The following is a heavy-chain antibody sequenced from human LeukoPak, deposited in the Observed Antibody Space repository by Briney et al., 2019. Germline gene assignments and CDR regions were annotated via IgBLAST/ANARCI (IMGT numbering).Heavy chain of an antibody. D-gene: IGHD3-10*01. Sequence: PGGSLRLSCAASGFTFSSYSMNWVRQAPGKGLEWVSSISSSSSYIYYADSVKGRFTISRDNAKNSLYLQMNSLRAEDTAVYYCARVDGSTNYYFDYWGQGTLVTVSS. CDR3: ARVDGSTNYYFDY. CDR1: GFTFSSYS. J-gene: IGHJ4*02. V-gene: IGHV3-21*01. CDR2: ISSSSSYI.